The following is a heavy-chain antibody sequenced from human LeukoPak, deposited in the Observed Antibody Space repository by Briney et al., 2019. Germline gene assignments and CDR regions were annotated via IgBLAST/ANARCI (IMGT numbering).Heavy chain of an antibody. CDR2: ISGSGGST. J-gene: IGHJ4*02. V-gene: IGHV3-23*01. CDR1: GFTFSIYA. CDR3: AKHLYYYGSGSYLDY. D-gene: IGHD3-10*01. Sequence: PGGSLRLSCAASGFTFSIYAMSWVRQAPGKGLEWVSAISGSGGSTYYADSVKGRFTISRDNSKNTLYLQMNSLRAEDTAVYYCAKHLYYYGSGSYLDYWGQGTLVTVSS.